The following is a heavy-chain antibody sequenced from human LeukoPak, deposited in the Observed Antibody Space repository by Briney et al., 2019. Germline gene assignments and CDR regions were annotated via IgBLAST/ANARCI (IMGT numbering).Heavy chain of an antibody. V-gene: IGHV4-59*01. J-gene: IGHJ3*02. D-gene: IGHD3-22*01. CDR3: ARDPHTSGYVDAFDI. CDR1: GGSISKYY. CDR2: IYYSGST. Sequence: SETLSLTCTVSGGSISKYYWSWIRQPPGKGLEWIGYIYYSGSTSYNPSLKSRVTISVDTSKNQFSLKLRSVTAADTAFYYCARDPHTSGYVDAFDIWGQGTLVTVSS.